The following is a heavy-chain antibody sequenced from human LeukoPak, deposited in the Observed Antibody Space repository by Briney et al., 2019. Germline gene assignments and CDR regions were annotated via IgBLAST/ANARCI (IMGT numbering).Heavy chain of an antibody. Sequence: PSQTLSLTCTVSGGSISSGGYYWRWIRQPPGKGLEWIGYIYHSGSTYYNPSLKSRITMSVDKSKNQFSLKLSSVTATDTAVYYCARSLWHIARGTYAFDIWGQGTMVTVSS. D-gene: IGHD3-10*01. J-gene: IGHJ3*02. CDR2: IYHSGST. CDR1: GGSISSGGYY. CDR3: ARSLWHIARGTYAFDI. V-gene: IGHV4-30-2*01.